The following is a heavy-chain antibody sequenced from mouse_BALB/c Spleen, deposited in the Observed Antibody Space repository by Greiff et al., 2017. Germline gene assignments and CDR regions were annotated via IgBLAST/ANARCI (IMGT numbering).Heavy chain of an antibody. D-gene: IGHD2-3*01. CDR3: ARGPYDGYYAGYFDV. CDR2: ISDGGSYT. J-gene: IGHJ1*01. CDR1: GFTFSDYY. Sequence: EVKVVESGGGLVKPGGSLKLSCAASGFTFSDYYMYWVRQTPEKRLEWVATISDGGSYTYYPDSVKGRFTISRDNAKNNLYLQMSSLKSEDTAMYYCARGPYDGYYAGYFDVWGAGTTVTVSS. V-gene: IGHV5-4*02.